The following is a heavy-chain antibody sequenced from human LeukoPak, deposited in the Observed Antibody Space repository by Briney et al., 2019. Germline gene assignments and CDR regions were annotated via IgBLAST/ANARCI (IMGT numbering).Heavy chain of an antibody. CDR2: ISGSGGST. D-gene: IGHD4-17*01. CDR3: AKVGSTVTTPFDY. Sequence: GGSLRLSCAASGFTFSSYEMNWVRQAPGKGLEWVSAISGSGGSTYYADSVKGRFTISRDNSKNTLYLQMNSLRAEDTAVYYCAKVGSTVTTPFDYWGQGTLVTVSS. CDR1: GFTFSSYE. J-gene: IGHJ4*02. V-gene: IGHV3-23*01.